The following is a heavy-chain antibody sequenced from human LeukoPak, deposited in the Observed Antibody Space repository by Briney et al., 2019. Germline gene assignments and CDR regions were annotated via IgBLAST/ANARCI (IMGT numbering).Heavy chain of an antibody. D-gene: IGHD4/OR15-4a*01. CDR1: GNTLTELS. CDR3: ARRAGAYSHPYDY. Sequence: ASVKVSCKVSGNTLTELSMHWVRQAPGKGLEWMGGFDPEDEETIYVQKFQGRVTMTEDTSTDTAYMELSSLRSEDTAVYYCARRAGAYSHPYDYWGQGTLVTVSS. V-gene: IGHV1-24*01. J-gene: IGHJ4*02. CDR2: FDPEDEET.